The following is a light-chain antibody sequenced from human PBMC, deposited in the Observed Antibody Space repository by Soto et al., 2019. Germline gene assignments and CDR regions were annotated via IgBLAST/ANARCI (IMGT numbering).Light chain of an antibody. J-gene: IGKJ1*01. CDR3: QQYNRYLT. CDR2: KAS. V-gene: IGKV1-5*03. Sequence: TKMTQSPSTLSASVGDRVTITCRASQSIGTWLAWYQQKPGKAPNLLIYKASSLESGVPSRFSGSGSGTEFTLTISSLQPDDFATYYCQQYNRYLTFGQGTKVEIK. CDR1: QSIGTW.